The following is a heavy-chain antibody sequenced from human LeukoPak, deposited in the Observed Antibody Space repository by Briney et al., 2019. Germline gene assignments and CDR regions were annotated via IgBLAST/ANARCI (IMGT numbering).Heavy chain of an antibody. Sequence: SETLSLTCTVSGYSISSGYYWGWIRQPPGKGLEWIGSIYHSGSTYYNPSLKSRVTISVDTSKNQFSLKLSSVTAADTAVYYCAGIVVVPAAQYFDYWGQGTLVTVSS. D-gene: IGHD2-2*01. J-gene: IGHJ4*02. CDR2: IYHSGST. CDR1: GYSISSGYY. V-gene: IGHV4-38-2*02. CDR3: AGIVVVPAAQYFDY.